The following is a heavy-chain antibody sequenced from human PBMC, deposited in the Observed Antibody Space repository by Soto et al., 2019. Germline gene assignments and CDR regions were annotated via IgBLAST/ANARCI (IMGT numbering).Heavy chain of an antibody. D-gene: IGHD2-8*02. V-gene: IGHV4-34*01. CDR2: INHSGST. CDR1: GGSFSGYC. Sequence: SETLSLTCAVYGGSFSGYCWTWIRQPPGTGLEWIGEINHSGSTNYNPSLKSRVTISVDTSKNQFSLKLTSVTAADTAVYYCARDKITGLFDYWGQATLVTVSS. J-gene: IGHJ4*02. CDR3: ARDKITGLFDY.